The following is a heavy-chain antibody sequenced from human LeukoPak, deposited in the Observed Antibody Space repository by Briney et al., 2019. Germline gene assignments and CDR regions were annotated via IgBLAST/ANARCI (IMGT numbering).Heavy chain of an antibody. CDR1: GGSFSGHY. CDR2: INHIGGT. Sequence: SETLSLTCAVFGGSFSGHYWSWIRQPPGKGRECIGEINHIGGTDYNPSLKSRLTISVDTSKNQLSLKLSSVTAADTAVYYCKLWSYYYNMDVWGQGTTVTVSS. V-gene: IGHV4-34*01. CDR3: KLWSYYYNMDV. D-gene: IGHD2/OR15-2a*01. J-gene: IGHJ6*02.